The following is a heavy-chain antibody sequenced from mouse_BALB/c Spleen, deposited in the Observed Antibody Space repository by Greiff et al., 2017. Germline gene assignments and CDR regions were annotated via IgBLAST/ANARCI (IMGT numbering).Heavy chain of an antibody. Sequence: EVKLMESGPGLVKPSQSLSLTCTVTGYSITSDYAWNWIRQFPGNKLEWMGYISYSGSTSYNPSLKSRISITRDTSKNQFFLQLNSVTTEDTATYYCARFDGLTHWYFDVWGAGTTVTVSS. D-gene: IGHD2-3*01. V-gene: IGHV3-2*02. CDR1: GYSITSDYA. CDR3: ARFDGLTHWYFDV. CDR2: ISYSGST. J-gene: IGHJ1*01.